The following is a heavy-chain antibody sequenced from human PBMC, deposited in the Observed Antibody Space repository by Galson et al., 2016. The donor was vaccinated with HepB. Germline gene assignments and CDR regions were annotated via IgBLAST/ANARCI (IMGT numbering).Heavy chain of an antibody. D-gene: IGHD3-10*01. Sequence: ETLSLTCAVSSGSISSSTYYWGWIRQPPGKGLEWIGEINHSGSTNYNPSLKSRVTISVDTSKNQFSLKLSSVTAADTAVYYCARGNYSAFDIWGQGTMVTVSS. V-gene: IGHV4-39*07. CDR2: INHSGST. CDR3: ARGNYSAFDI. CDR1: SGSISSSTYY. J-gene: IGHJ3*02.